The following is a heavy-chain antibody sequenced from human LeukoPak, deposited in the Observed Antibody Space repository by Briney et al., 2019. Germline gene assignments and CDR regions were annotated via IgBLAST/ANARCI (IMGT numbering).Heavy chain of an antibody. CDR1: GGSISSYY. Sequence: SETLSLTCTVSGGSISSYYWSWIRQPPGKGLEWIGYIYYSGSTNYNPSLKSRVTISVDTSKNQFSLKLSSVTAADTAVYYCASSKEAVDIHYWGQGTLVTVSS. D-gene: IGHD5-12*01. CDR2: IYYSGST. CDR3: ASSKEAVDIHY. V-gene: IGHV4-59*01. J-gene: IGHJ4*02.